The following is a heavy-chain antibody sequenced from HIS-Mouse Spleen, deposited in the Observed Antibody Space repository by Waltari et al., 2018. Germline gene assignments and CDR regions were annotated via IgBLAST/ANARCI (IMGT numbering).Heavy chain of an antibody. CDR3: ARSESRFLEWLDWFDP. CDR2: SNAYNGNT. V-gene: IGHV1-18*01. Sequence: QVQLVQSGAEVKKPGASVKVSCKASGYTFTSYGICWVRQAPGQGLEWMGWSNAYNGNTNYAQKLQGRGTMTTDTSTSTAYMELRSLRSDDTAVYYCARSESRFLEWLDWFDPWGQGTLVTVSS. J-gene: IGHJ5*02. CDR1: GYTFTSYG. D-gene: IGHD3-3*01.